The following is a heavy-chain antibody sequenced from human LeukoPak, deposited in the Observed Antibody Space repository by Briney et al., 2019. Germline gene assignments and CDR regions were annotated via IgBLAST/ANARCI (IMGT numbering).Heavy chain of an antibody. J-gene: IGHJ4*02. V-gene: IGHV4-59*01. CDR1: GGSISSYY. Sequence: PSETLSLTCTVSGGSISSYYWSWIRQPPGKGLEWTGYIYYSGSTNYNPSLKSRVTISVDTSKNQFSLKLSSVTAADTAVYYCARGNPLLSFDYWGQGTLVTVSS. D-gene: IGHD2-15*01. CDR3: ARGNPLLSFDY. CDR2: IYYSGST.